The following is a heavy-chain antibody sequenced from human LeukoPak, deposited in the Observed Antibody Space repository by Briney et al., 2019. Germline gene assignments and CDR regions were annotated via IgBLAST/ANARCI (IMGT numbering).Heavy chain of an antibody. CDR2: IWFDGSNK. CDR1: GFTFSSYG. CDR3: ARDRDWGCSYCSY. Sequence: AGGSRTLSCAASGFTFSSYGMHWVRQAPGKGLEWVAVIWFDGSNKYYADSVKGRFTISRDNSKNTLYLQMNSLRAEDTAVYYCARDRDWGCSYCSYWGQGTLVTVSS. J-gene: IGHJ4*02. D-gene: IGHD7-27*01. V-gene: IGHV3-33*01.